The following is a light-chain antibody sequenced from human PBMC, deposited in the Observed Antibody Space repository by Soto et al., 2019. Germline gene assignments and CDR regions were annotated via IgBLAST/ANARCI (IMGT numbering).Light chain of an antibody. J-gene: IGLJ2*01. CDR3: SSYTSNSTRL. CDR1: SSDVGGYNY. V-gene: IGLV2-14*01. Sequence: QSVLTQPASVSGSPGQSIAISCTGTSSDVGGYNYVSWYQQHPGKAPKLMIYDVGNRPSGVSNRFSGSKSGNTASLTISGLQPEDEADCYCSSYTSNSTRLFGGGTKVTVL. CDR2: DVG.